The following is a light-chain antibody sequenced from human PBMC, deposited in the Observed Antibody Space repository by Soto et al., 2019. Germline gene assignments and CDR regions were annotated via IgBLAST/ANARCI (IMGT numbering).Light chain of an antibody. CDR1: QSVLYSSNNKNY. CDR2: WAS. J-gene: IGKJ5*01. V-gene: IGKV4-1*01. Sequence: DIVMTQSPDSLAVSLCERATINCKSTQSVLYSSNNKNYLAWYQQKPGQPPKLLIYWASTRESGVPDRLSGSGSGTDFTLTISSLQAEDVAVYYCQKYYSTPITCGQGTRLEIK. CDR3: QKYYSTPIT.